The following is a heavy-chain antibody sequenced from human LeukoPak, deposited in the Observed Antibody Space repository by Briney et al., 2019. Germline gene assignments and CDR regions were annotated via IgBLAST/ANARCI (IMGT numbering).Heavy chain of an antibody. CDR2: IYYTGIT. V-gene: IGHV4-59*01. Sequence: KPSATLSLTCTVSGGSISSYYWSWIRQHPGKGLEWIGYIYYTGITDYNPSLKSRVTISVDTSKNHFSLKLRSVTAADTAVYYCARLVRSLGEVDYWGQGALVTVPS. CDR3: ARLVRSLGEVDY. D-gene: IGHD6-13*01. CDR1: GGSISSYY. J-gene: IGHJ4*02.